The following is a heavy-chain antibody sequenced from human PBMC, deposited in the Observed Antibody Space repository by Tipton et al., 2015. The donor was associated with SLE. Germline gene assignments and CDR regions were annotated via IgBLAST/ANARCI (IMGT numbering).Heavy chain of an antibody. CDR2: IYYSGST. V-gene: IGHV4-59*12. CDR3: ARDDFWSGYYNRGDY. D-gene: IGHD3-3*01. CDR1: GGSISSYY. J-gene: IGHJ4*02. Sequence: TLSLTCTVSGGSISSYYWSWFRQPPGKGLEWIGYIYYSGSTNYNPSLKSRVTISVDTSKNQFSLKLSSVTAADTAVYYCARDDFWSGYYNRGDYWGQGTLGTVAS.